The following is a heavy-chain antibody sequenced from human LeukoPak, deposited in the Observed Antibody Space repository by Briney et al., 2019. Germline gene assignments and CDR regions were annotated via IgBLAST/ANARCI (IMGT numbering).Heavy chain of an antibody. CDR2: ISGSGGST. CDR1: GFTFSSYA. V-gene: IGHV3-23*01. J-gene: IGHJ4*02. CDR3: AKAPRWEQLVRVDY. D-gene: IGHD6-6*01. Sequence: GGSLRLSCAASGFTFSSYAMSWVRQAPGKGLEWVSAISGSGGSTYYADSVKGRFTISRDNSKNTLYLQMNSLRAEDTAVYYCAKAPRWEQLVRVDYWGQGTLVTVSS.